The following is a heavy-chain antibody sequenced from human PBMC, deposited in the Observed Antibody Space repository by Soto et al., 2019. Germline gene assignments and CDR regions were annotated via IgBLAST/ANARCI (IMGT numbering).Heavy chain of an antibody. Sequence: QVQLQQWGAGLLKPSETLSLTCAVYGGSFSGYYWSWIRQPPGKGLEWIGEINHSGSTNYNPSLKSRVTVSVDTSKNQFSLKMSSVTAADTAVYYCARGRKRGGTAMVRSYYYYGMDVWGQGTTVTVSS. CDR1: GGSFSGYY. CDR3: ARGRKRGGTAMVRSYYYYGMDV. D-gene: IGHD5-18*01. CDR2: INHSGST. J-gene: IGHJ6*02. V-gene: IGHV4-34*01.